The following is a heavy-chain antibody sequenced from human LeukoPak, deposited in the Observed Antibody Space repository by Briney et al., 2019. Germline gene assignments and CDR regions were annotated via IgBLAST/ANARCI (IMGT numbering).Heavy chain of an antibody. CDR1: GYSISSGYY. CDR2: IYHSGST. V-gene: IGHV4-38-2*02. J-gene: IGHJ4*02. Sequence: SETLSLTCTASGYSISSGYYWGWVRQPPGKGLEWVGSIYHSGSTYYNPSLKSRVTISVDTSKNQFSLKLSSVTAADTAVYYCARDSPYYGDYVGVDYWGQGTLVTVSS. CDR3: ARDSPYYGDYVGVDY. D-gene: IGHD4-17*01.